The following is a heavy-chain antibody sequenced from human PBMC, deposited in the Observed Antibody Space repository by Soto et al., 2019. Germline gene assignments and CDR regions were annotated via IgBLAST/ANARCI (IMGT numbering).Heavy chain of an antibody. J-gene: IGHJ6*02. CDR3: ARGVAYYYGSGSYSYYYYGMDV. V-gene: IGHV1-8*01. CDR1: GYTFTSYD. D-gene: IGHD3-10*01. Sequence: QVQLVQSGAEVKKPGASVKVSCKASGYTFTSYDINWVRQATGQGLEWMGWMNPNSGNTGYAQKFQGRVTMTRNTSISTAYMELSSLRSEDTAVYYGARGVAYYYGSGSYSYYYYGMDVWGQGTTVTVSS. CDR2: MNPNSGNT.